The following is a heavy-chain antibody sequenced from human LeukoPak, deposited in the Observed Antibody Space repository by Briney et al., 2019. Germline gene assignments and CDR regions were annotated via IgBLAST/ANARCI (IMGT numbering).Heavy chain of an antibody. V-gene: IGHV1-2*02. Sequence: GASVKVSCKASGYTFTDYYIHWVRQAPGQGLECLGWINPDSGGTKYTQKFQGRVTMTTDTSINTTYMELTRLTSDDTAVYYCARPTVVTRGDYYMDVWGKGTTVTVSS. CDR3: ARPTVVTRGDYYMDV. J-gene: IGHJ6*03. CDR1: GYTFTDYY. CDR2: INPDSGGT. D-gene: IGHD4-23*01.